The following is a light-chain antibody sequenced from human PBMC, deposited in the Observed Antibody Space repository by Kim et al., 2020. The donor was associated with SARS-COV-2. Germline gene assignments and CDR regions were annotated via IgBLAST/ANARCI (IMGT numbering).Light chain of an antibody. CDR1: QSVSSNY. CDR3: QQYGSSPWT. V-gene: IGKV3-20*01. Sequence: EIVLTQSPGTLSLSPGERATLSCRASQSVSSNYLAWYQQKPGQTPRLLIYGASTRATGIPDRFSGSGSGTDFTLTISRLEPKDFAVYYCQQYGSSPWTFGQGTQLDIK. J-gene: IGKJ1*01. CDR2: GAS.